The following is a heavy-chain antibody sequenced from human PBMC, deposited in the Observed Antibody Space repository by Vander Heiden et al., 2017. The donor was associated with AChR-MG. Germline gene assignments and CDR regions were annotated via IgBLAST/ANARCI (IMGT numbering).Heavy chain of an antibody. CDR2: ISWNSGSI. V-gene: IGHV3-9*01. J-gene: IGHJ4*02. CDR1: GFTFDDYA. CDR3: AKIPLGYGDYVDY. D-gene: IGHD4-17*01. Sequence: EVQLVESGGGLVQPGRSLRPSCAASGFTFDDYAMHWVRQAPGKGLEWVSGISWNSGSIGYADSVKGRFTISRDNAKNSLYLQMNSLRAEDTALYYCAKIPLGYGDYVDYWGQGTLVTVSS.